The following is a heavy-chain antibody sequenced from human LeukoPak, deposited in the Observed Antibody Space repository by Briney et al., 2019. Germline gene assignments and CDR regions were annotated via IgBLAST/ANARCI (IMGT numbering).Heavy chain of an antibody. J-gene: IGHJ4*02. Sequence: GGSLRLSCAASGFSFRGYGMHWVRQAPGKGLEYVSAISADGGTTYYADSVKDRFIISRDNSKNTLYLQMGSLRNEDMVVYYCARGRGGPPFDYWGQGALVTVSS. CDR2: ISADGGTT. V-gene: IGHV3-64*02. CDR1: GFSFRGYG. CDR3: ARGRGGPPFDY.